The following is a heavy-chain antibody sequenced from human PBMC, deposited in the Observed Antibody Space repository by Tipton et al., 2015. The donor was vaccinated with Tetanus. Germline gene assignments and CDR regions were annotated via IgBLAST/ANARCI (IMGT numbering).Heavy chain of an antibody. J-gene: IGHJ5*02. CDR1: GGSISPYY. V-gene: IGHV4-59*01. Sequence: TLSLTCTVSGGSISPYYWSWIRQPPGKGLEWIGYIYYSGSTNYNPSLESRVTISVDTSKNQFSLKLRSVTAADTAVYYCARLYISCSLYCFAPGAQGPLATFPS. CDR2: IYYSGST. D-gene: IGHD2-2*02. CDR3: ARLYISCSLYCFAP.